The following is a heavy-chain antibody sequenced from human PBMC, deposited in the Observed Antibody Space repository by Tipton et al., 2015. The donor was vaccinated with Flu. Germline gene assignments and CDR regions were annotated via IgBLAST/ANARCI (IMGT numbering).Heavy chain of an antibody. D-gene: IGHD3-10*01. CDR2: LSSSGTT. CDR1: GGSISGYY. CDR3: VREEGVGSGRSLDY. Sequence: TLSLTCTVSGGSISGYYWSWIRQPAGKGLEWIGRLSSSGTTNYNPSLKSRVTMSVDTSKNHFALNLSSVTAADTAVYYCVREEGVGSGRSLDYWGQGTLVTVSS. V-gene: IGHV4-4*07. J-gene: IGHJ4*02.